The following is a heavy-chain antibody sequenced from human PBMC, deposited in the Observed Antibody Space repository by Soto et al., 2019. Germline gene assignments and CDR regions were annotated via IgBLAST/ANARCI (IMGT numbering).Heavy chain of an antibody. CDR1: GYSFTSYW. CDR2: IYPGDSDT. Sequence: GESLKISCKGSGYSFTSYWIGWVRQMPGKGLEWMGIIYPGDSDTRYSPSFQGQVTISADKSISTAYLQWSSLKASDTAMYYCARRIQLDSSGWYIYYFDYWGQGTLVTVSS. V-gene: IGHV5-51*01. D-gene: IGHD6-19*01. CDR3: ARRIQLDSSGWYIYYFDY. J-gene: IGHJ4*02.